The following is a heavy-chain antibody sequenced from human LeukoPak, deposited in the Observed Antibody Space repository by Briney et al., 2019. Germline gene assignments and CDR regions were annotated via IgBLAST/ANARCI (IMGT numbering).Heavy chain of an antibody. D-gene: IGHD2-2*01. CDR2: CHTSGST. CDR1: GDSIRSYY. V-gene: IGHV4-4*07. J-gene: IGHJ4*02. CDR3: AREGTYCSRTSCYDSFLDY. Sequence: PSGTLSLTCSVSGDSIRSYYWSWIRQPAGKGLEWIGRCHTSGSTNYNPSLKTRVTMSVDTSKNQFSLRLSSVTAADTAVYYCAREGTYCSRTSCYDSFLDYWGQGTLVTVSS.